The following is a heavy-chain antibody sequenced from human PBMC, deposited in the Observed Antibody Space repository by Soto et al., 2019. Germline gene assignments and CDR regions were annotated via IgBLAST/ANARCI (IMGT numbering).Heavy chain of an antibody. CDR3: AKKKVDGYGYSNNPAFYYGMDV. V-gene: IGHV3-23*01. J-gene: IGHJ6*02. CDR2: ISGSGGST. D-gene: IGHD4-4*01. CDR1: GFTFIIYS. Sequence: GHRILSDTTSGFTFIIYSVNLARPAPGEGPYWVSAISGSGGSTYYADSVKGRFTISRDNSKNTLYLQMNSLRAEDTAVYYCAKKKVDGYGYSNNPAFYYGMDVWGQGTTVTGSS.